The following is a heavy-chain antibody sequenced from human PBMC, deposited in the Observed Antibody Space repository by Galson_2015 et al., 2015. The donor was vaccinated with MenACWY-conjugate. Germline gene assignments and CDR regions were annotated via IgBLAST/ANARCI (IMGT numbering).Heavy chain of an antibody. J-gene: IGHJ5*02. CDR3: ARRAYCAGDCPNWFDP. Sequence: QSGAEVKKAGESLKISCQTSGYSFASYWIGWVRQMPGKGLEWMGNIFPGDSGTRYSPSFQGQVTFSADKSISTAYLQWNSQKASDTAMYFCARRAYCAGDCPNWFDPWGQGTLVIVSS. CDR1: GYSFASYW. CDR2: IFPGDSGT. D-gene: IGHD2-21*02. V-gene: IGHV5-51*01.